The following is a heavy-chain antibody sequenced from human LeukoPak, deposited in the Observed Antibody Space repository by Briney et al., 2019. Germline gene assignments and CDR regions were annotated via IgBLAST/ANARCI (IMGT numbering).Heavy chain of an antibody. Sequence: GGSLRLSCAASGFTFSGYTMNWVRQAPGKGLEWVSSVSSSSSAMYFADSVKGRFTISRDNAKNSLYLQMHSLRAEDTAVYYCARRPDYDEFDYWGQGTLVTVSS. CDR1: GFTFSGYT. D-gene: IGHD4-17*01. J-gene: IGHJ4*02. CDR3: ARRPDYDEFDY. CDR2: VSSSSSAM. V-gene: IGHV3-48*01.